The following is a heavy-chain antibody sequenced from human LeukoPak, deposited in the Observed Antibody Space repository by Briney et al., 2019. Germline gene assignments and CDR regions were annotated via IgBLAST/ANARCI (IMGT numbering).Heavy chain of an antibody. CDR1: GSTFDDYA. CDR3: AKDSAYYYDSSGSYD. CDR2: ISWNSGSI. Sequence: QSGGSLRLSCAASGSTFDDYAMHWVRQAPGKGLEWVSGISWNSGSIGYADSVKGRFTISRDNSKNTLYLQMNSLRAEDTAVYYCAKDSAYYYDSSGSYDWGQGTLVTVSS. J-gene: IGHJ4*02. V-gene: IGHV3-9*01. D-gene: IGHD3-22*01.